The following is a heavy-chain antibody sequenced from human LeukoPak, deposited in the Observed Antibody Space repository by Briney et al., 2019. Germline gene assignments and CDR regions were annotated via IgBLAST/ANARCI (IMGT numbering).Heavy chain of an antibody. Sequence: PGGSLRLSCAASGFTVSSNYMSWVRQAPGKGLEWVSVIYSGGSTYYADSVKGRFTISRDNSKNTLYLQMNSLRVDDTAVYYCARRDIVVVVSASDYWGQGTLVTVSS. CDR3: ARRDIVVVVSASDY. V-gene: IGHV3-53*01. J-gene: IGHJ4*02. CDR2: IYSGGST. CDR1: GFTVSSNY. D-gene: IGHD2-15*01.